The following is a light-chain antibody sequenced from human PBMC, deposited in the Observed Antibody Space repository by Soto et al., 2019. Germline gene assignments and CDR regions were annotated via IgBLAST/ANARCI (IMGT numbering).Light chain of an antibody. CDR3: QQLRMYPST. Sequence: IQLTQSPSSLSASVGDRVTITCRASQDIAIYLAWYQQKPGEAPKLLFYDASTLYGGVPSTFSGSGSGTDFDLTITCLQAEDFATYYCQQLRMYPSTFGGGTKVEIK. CDR1: QDIAIY. CDR2: DAS. J-gene: IGKJ4*01. V-gene: IGKV1-9*01.